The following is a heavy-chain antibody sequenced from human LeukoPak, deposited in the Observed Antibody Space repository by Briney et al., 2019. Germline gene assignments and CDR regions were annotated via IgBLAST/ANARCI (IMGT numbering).Heavy chain of an antibody. CDR2: INNNGGST. CDR1: GFTFSSYA. Sequence: GGSLRLSCAASGFTFSSYAMSWVRQAPGKGLEWVSTINNNGGSTSYADSVKGRFTISRDNSKNTLYLQMNSLRAEDTAVYYCAKDPRGRAGATHFFQHWGQGTLVTVSS. J-gene: IGHJ1*01. CDR3: AKDPRGRAGATHFFQH. D-gene: IGHD4/OR15-4a*01. V-gene: IGHV3-23*01.